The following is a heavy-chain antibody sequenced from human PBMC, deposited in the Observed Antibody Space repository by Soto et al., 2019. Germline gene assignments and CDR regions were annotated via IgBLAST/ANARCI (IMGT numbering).Heavy chain of an antibody. Sequence: GGSLRLSCAASGFTFSSYAMHWVRQAPGKGLEWVAVISYDGSNKYYADSVKGRFTISRDNSKNTLYLQMNSLGAEDTAVYYCARDGAQSYSGSYYFDYWGQGTLVTVSS. V-gene: IGHV3-30-3*01. CDR3: ARDGAQSYSGSYYFDY. CDR1: GFTFSSYA. J-gene: IGHJ4*02. D-gene: IGHD1-26*01. CDR2: ISYDGSNK.